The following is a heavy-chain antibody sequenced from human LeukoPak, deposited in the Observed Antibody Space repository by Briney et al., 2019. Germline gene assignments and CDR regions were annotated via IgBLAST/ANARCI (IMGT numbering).Heavy chain of an antibody. CDR3: ARGGYYYDSSGYSHLPDY. V-gene: IGHV1-69*13. Sequence: SVKVSCKASGGTFSSYAFGWVRQAPGQGLEWMGGIIPIVGTTNYAQMFQGRVTITADESTSTAYMELSSLRSEDTAVYYCARGGYYYDSSGYSHLPDYWGQGTLVTVSA. J-gene: IGHJ4*02. CDR2: IIPIVGTT. CDR1: GGTFSSYA. D-gene: IGHD3-22*01.